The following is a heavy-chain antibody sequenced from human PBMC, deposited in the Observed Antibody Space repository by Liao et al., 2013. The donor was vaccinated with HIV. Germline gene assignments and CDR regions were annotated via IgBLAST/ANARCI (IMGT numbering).Heavy chain of an antibody. Sequence: QVQLHQWGAGLLKPSQTLSLTCAVDGETLGGFFWSWIRQSPGKGLEWIGEINHGGSTNYNPSLKSRVTISVDTSKKQFSLKLSPVTAADTAVYYCARSFNDFSNHLGFYYWGQGTLVTVSS. J-gene: IGHJ4*02. CDR2: INHGGST. V-gene: IGHV4-34*01. CDR3: ARSFNDFSNHLGFYY. CDR1: GETLGGFF. D-gene: IGHD4-11*01.